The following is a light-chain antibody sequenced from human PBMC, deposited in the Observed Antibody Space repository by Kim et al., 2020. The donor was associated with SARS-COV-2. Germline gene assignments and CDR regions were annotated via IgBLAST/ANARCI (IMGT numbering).Light chain of an antibody. J-gene: IGKJ4*01. V-gene: IGKV1D-16*01. Sequence: SASVGDRIIITCRASQGISTWLAWYQQKTDKAPTSLIYAASSLQTGVPSRFSGSGSGTDFTLTISSLQPEDFATYYCQQYNSYPLTFGGGTKLEI. CDR2: AAS. CDR1: QGISTW. CDR3: QQYNSYPLT.